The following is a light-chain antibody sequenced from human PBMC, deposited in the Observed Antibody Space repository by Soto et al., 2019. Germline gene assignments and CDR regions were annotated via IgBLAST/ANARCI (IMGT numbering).Light chain of an antibody. CDR3: CSYAGSSTLYV. V-gene: IGLV2-11*01. Sequence: QSVLTQPPSVSGSPGQSVTISCSGTSSDVGAYNFVSWYQQHPGKVPKLIIYDATKRPSGVPNRFSGSKSGDTASLTISALQAEDEADYYCCSYAGSSTLYVFGSGTKVTVL. CDR1: SSDVGAYNF. CDR2: DAT. J-gene: IGLJ1*01.